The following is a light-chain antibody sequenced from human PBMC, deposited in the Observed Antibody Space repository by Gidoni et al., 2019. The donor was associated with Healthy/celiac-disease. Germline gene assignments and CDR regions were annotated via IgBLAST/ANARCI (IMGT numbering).Light chain of an antibody. CDR3: KQSYSTPWT. CDR1: QSISSY. CDR2: AAS. V-gene: IGKV1-39*01. Sequence: DIHMPHSPSSLSASVGDRVTITCRASQSISSYLNWNQQKPGQAPKLLIYAASSLQSGVPTRFSGSGSGTDFTLTISSLQPEEFATYYCKQSYSTPWTFGQGTKVEIK. J-gene: IGKJ1*01.